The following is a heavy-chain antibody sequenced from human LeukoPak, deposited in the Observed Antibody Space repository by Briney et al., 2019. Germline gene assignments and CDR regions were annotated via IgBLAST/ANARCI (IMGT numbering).Heavy chain of an antibody. J-gene: IGHJ3*02. CDR2: ISGSGGST. CDR1: VFTVSSNY. D-gene: IGHD3-3*01. V-gene: IGHV3-23*01. CDR3: AKDFLPFTIFGVVIERGNAFDM. Sequence: GSLRLSCASSVFTVSSNYMSWVRPAPGKGLEWVPAISGSGGSTYYADSVKGRFTISRDNSKNTLYLQLNSLRAEDTAVYYSAKDFLPFTIFGVVIERGNAFDMWGQGKMVTVSS.